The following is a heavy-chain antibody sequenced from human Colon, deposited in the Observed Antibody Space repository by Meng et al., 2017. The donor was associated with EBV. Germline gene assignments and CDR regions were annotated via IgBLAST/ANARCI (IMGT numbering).Heavy chain of an antibody. CDR1: GGSVSSGGYY. D-gene: IGHD6-19*01. V-gene: IGHV4-31*03. Sequence: AELPEAGPGLVKPSQALSLTCTVAGGSVSSGGYYWTWIRQHPGKGLEWFGHIYYSGSTFYNPSLKRRVIISIDTSKNQFSLNLRSVTAADTAVYYCARVSSGWDYFDYWGQGTLVTVSS. CDR3: ARVSSGWDYFDY. J-gene: IGHJ4*02. CDR2: IYYSGST.